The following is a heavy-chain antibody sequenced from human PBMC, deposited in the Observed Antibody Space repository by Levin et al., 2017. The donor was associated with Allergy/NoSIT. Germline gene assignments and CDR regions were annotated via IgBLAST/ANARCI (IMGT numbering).Heavy chain of an antibody. V-gene: IGHV4-34*01. CDR1: GGSFSGYY. Sequence: SETLSLTCAVYGGSFSGYYWSWIRQPPGKGLEWIGEINHSGSTNYNPSLKSRVTISVDTSKNQFSLKLSSVTAADTAVYYCARGRGCSGGSCYSALNYYYYMDVWGKGTTVTVSS. J-gene: IGHJ6*03. CDR3: ARGRGCSGGSCYSALNYYYYMDV. CDR2: INHSGST. D-gene: IGHD2-15*01.